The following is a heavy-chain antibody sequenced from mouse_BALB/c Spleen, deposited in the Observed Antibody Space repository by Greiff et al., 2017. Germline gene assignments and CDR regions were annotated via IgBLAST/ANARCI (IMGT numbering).Heavy chain of an antibody. CDR1: GYTFTDYA. J-gene: IGHJ2*01. CDR3: AREGNYGNSPYFDY. D-gene: IGHD2-1*01. V-gene: IGHV1-67*01. CDR2: ISTYYGNT. Sequence: VKLMESGPELVRPGVSVKISCKGSGYTFTDYAMHWVKQSHAKSLEWIGVISTYYGNTNYNQKFKGKATMTVDKSSSTAYMELARLTSEDSAIYYCAREGNYGNSPYFDYWGQGTTLTVSS.